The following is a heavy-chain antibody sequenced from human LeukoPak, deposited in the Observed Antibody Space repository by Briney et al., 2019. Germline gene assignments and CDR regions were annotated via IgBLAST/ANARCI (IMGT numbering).Heavy chain of an antibody. Sequence: PGGSLRLSCSASGFSFSSYTMTWVRQAPGKGPEWVSIISGGGDTTFYTDSVKGRFTISRDNSKNTLYLQMNSLRVEDTAVYYCAKPDPAYYYDSSGYADAFDIWGQGTMVTVSS. J-gene: IGHJ3*02. CDR1: GFSFSSYT. D-gene: IGHD3-22*01. CDR3: AKPDPAYYYDSSGYADAFDI. V-gene: IGHV3-23*01. CDR2: ISGGGDTT.